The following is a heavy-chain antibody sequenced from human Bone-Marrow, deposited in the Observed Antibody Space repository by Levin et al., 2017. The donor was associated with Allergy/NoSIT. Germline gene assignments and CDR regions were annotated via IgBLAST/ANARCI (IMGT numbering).Heavy chain of an antibody. CDR3: ARLSHYNDSC. J-gene: IGHJ4*02. D-gene: IGHD3-22*01. CDR1: GYTFTGYY. V-gene: IGHV1-2*02. CDR2: INPNSGGP. Sequence: WESLKISCKASGYTFTGYYLHWVRQAPGQGPEWMGWINPNSGGPNYAQKFQGRVTMTRDTSISTAYMELSRLRSDDTAVYYCARLSHYNDSCWGPGTLVTVSS.